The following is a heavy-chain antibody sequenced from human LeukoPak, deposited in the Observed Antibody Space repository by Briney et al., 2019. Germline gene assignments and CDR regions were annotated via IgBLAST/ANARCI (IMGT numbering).Heavy chain of an antibody. CDR3: ARRGSPYSSRGWWFDP. D-gene: IGHD6-13*01. CDR2: IYPGDSDT. J-gene: IGHJ5*02. CDR1: GYSFSDHW. Sequence: GASLQISCKGSGYSFSDHWIGWVRQMPGKGLEWMGIIYPGDSDTRYSPSFQGQVTISADKSISTAYLQWSSLKASDTALYYCARRGSPYSSRGWWFDPWGQGTLVTVSS. V-gene: IGHV5-51*01.